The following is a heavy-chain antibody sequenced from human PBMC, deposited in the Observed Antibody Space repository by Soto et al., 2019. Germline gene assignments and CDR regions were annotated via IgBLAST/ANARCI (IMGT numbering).Heavy chain of an antibody. V-gene: IGHV4-59*08. CDR1: GGSISSYY. CDR3: ARHWCSSTSCYATHFDY. CDR2: IYYSGST. Sequence: QVQLQESGPGLVKPSETLSLTCTVSGGSISSYYWSWIRQPPGKGLEWIGYIYYSGSTNYNPSLKSRVTRSVDTSKNQFSLKLSSVTPADTAVYYWARHWCSSTSCYATHFDYWGQGTLVTVSS. J-gene: IGHJ4*02. D-gene: IGHD2-2*01.